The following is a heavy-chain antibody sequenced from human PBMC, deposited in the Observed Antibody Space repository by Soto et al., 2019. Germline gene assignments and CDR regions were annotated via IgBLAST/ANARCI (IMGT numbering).Heavy chain of an antibody. Sequence: PGGSLRLSCAASGFTFSSYAMSWVRQAPGKGLEWVSAISGSGGSTYYADSVKGRFTISRDNSKNTLYLQMNSLRAEDTAVYYCATAPPMGHKETTIFETSYWGQGTLVTVSS. CDR3: ATAPPMGHKETTIFETSY. V-gene: IGHV3-23*01. CDR2: ISGSGGST. CDR1: GFTFSSYA. J-gene: IGHJ4*02. D-gene: IGHD3-3*01.